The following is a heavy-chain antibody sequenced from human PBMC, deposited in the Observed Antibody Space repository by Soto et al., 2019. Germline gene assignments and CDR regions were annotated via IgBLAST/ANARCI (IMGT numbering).Heavy chain of an antibody. Sequence: GSGLKCGYPAVGWVSQDKGKGLEWVSVWNDRGDTTYYTDSVKGRFTISRDNSKNTLYLQMNSLRAEDTAVYYCAKDATMTNGCYLSDYLRHRPPVTGTS. CDR1: GLKCGYPA. CDR2: WNDRGDTT. D-gene: IGHD2-15*01. V-gene: IGHV3-23*01. CDR3: AKDATMTNGCYLSDY. J-gene: IGHJ4*01.